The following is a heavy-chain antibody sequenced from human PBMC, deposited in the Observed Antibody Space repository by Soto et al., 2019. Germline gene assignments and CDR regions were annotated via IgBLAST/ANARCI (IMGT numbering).Heavy chain of an antibody. J-gene: IGHJ5*02. V-gene: IGHV1-69*13. CDR1: GGTFSSYA. Sequence: SVKVSCKASGGTFSSYAISWVRQAPGQGLEWMGGIIPIFGTANYAQKFQGRVTITADESTSTAYMELSSLRSEDTAVYYCARSPPRLYYYDSSGYRHWFDPWGQGTLVTVSS. CDR3: ARSPPRLYYYDSSGYRHWFDP. D-gene: IGHD3-22*01. CDR2: IIPIFGTA.